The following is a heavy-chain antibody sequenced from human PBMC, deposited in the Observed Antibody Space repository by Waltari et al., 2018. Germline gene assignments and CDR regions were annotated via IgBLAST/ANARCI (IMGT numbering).Heavy chain of an antibody. Sequence: EVQLVESGGGLVQPGGSLRLSCAASGFTFSSYAMHWVRQAPGKGLEYVSPISSNGGSTYYANSVKGRFTISRDNSKNTLYHQMGSLRAEDMAVYYCARGTYSSSSVYYWGQGTLVTVSS. CDR1: GFTFSSYA. CDR3: ARGTYSSSSVYY. CDR2: ISSNGGST. V-gene: IGHV3-64*01. D-gene: IGHD6-6*01. J-gene: IGHJ4*02.